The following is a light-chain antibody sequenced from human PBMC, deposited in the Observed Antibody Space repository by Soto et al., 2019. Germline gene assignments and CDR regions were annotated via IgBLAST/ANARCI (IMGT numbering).Light chain of an antibody. CDR3: QQYNNWPLCT. Sequence: EIVMTQSPATLSVSPGERATLSCRASQSVSSNLAWYQQKPGQAPRLLIYGASTRATGIPARFSGSGSGTEFPLTISSLQSGDFAVYYCQQYNNWPLCTLGQGTKLEIK. CDR2: GAS. V-gene: IGKV3-15*01. J-gene: IGKJ2*02. CDR1: QSVSSN.